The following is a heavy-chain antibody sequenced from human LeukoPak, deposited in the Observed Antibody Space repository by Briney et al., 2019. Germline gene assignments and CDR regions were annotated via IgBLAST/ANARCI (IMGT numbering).Heavy chain of an antibody. CDR2: IDPNSGGT. V-gene: IGHV1-2*02. J-gene: IGHJ4*02. CDR3: ARAPFERLPLGY. D-gene: IGHD2/OR15-2a*01. CDR1: GYTFTGYY. Sequence: ASVKVSCKASGYTFTGYYMHWVRQAPGQGLEWMGWIDPNSGGTNYAQKFQGRVTMTRDTSISTAYMELSRLRSDDTAVYYCARAPFERLPLGYWGQGTLVTVSS.